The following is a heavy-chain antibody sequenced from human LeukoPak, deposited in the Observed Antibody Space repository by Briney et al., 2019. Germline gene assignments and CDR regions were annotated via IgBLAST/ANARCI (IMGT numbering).Heavy chain of an antibody. CDR1: GYTFTSYY. V-gene: IGHV1-46*01. D-gene: IGHD6-19*01. CDR2: INPSGGST. Sequence: ASVKVSCKASGYTFTSYYMHWVRRAPGEGLEWMGIINPSGGSTSYAQKFQGRVTMTRDTSISTAYMELSRLRYEDTAVYYCAKGGYSSGWYRDAFDIWGQGTMVTVSS. CDR3: AKGGYSSGWYRDAFDI. J-gene: IGHJ3*02.